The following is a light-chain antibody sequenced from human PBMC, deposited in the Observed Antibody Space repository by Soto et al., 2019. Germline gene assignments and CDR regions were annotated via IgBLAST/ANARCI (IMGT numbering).Light chain of an antibody. J-gene: IGKJ1*01. CDR3: QQYNSYSWT. Sequence: DIQVTQFPSSLSASVGDRITITCRASQAIGNYLAWYQQKPGKVPKLLIYAASTLQSGVPSRFSGSRSGTDFTLTVSSLQPEDVATYYCQQYNSYSWTFGQGTKVEI. CDR1: QAIGNY. CDR2: AAS. V-gene: IGKV1-27*01.